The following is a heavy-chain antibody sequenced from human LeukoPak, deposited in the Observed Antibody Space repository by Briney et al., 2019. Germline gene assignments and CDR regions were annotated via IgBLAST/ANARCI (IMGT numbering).Heavy chain of an antibody. V-gene: IGHV3-23*01. CDR2: ISGSGGST. Sequence: GSLRLSCAASGFTFSSYAMSWVRQAPGKGLEWVSAISGSGGSTYYADSVKGRFTISRDNSKNTLYLQMNSLRAEDTAVYYCASAAAYGDYRNWYFDLWGRGTLVTVSS. J-gene: IGHJ2*01. CDR3: ASAAAYGDYRNWYFDL. CDR1: GFTFSSYA. D-gene: IGHD4-17*01.